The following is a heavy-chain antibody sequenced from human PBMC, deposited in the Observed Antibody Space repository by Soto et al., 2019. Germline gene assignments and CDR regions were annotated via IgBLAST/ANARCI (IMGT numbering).Heavy chain of an antibody. D-gene: IGHD2-15*01. V-gene: IGHV1-69*01. CDR1: GGTFSSYA. CDR2: IIPIFGTA. CDR3: GRGGGGDIVVVVAARITYGMDV. J-gene: IGHJ6*02. Sequence: QVQLVQSGAEVKKPGSSVKVSCKASGGTFSSYAISWVRQAPGQGLEWMGGIIPIFGTANYAQKFQGRVTITADESTSTACRGLSSLRSKDTAVYYCGRGGGGDIVVVVAARITYGMDVWGQGTTVTVSS.